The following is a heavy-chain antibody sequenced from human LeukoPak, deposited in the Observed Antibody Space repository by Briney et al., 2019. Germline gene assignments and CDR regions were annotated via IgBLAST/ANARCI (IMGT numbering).Heavy chain of an antibody. D-gene: IGHD2-2*01. V-gene: IGHV4-34*01. Sequence: PSETLSLTCAVYGGSFSGYYWSWIRQPPGKGLEWIGEINHSGSTNYNPSLKSRVTISVDTSKNQFSLKLSSVTAADTAVYYCARYIVVVPAAMWTYYYGMDVWGQGTTVTVSS. CDR1: GGSFSGYY. CDR3: ARYIVVVPAAMWTYYYGMDV. J-gene: IGHJ6*02. CDR2: INHSGST.